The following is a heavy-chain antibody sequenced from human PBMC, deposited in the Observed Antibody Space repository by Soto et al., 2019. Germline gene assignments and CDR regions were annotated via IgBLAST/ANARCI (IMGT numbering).Heavy chain of an antibody. J-gene: IGHJ4*02. CDR3: AKLPQYDILTGYLNYFVY. CDR2: FRGDGTGA. CDR1: GFTFSSYA. Sequence: GGSLILSCAASGFTFSSYAMSWVRQAPGKGLEWVSAFRGDGTGAHYADSVKGRFTISRDNSKNSLYLHMNSLRAEDTAVYYCAKLPQYDILTGYLNYFVYWGQGTLVTVSS. V-gene: IGHV3-23*01. D-gene: IGHD3-9*01.